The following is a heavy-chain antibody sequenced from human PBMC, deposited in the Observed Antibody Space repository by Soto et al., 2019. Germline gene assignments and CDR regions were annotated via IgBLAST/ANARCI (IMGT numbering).Heavy chain of an antibody. CDR1: GFTFSSYA. V-gene: IGHV3-23*01. CDR2: ISGSGGST. J-gene: IGHJ4*02. Sequence: GGSLRLSCAASGFTFSSYAMSWVRQAPGKGLEWVSAISGSGGSTYYADSVKGRFTISRDNSKNTLYLQMNSLRAEDTAVYYCAKSTPEGSMITFGGDTNWGQGTLVTVSS. D-gene: IGHD3-16*01. CDR3: AKSTPEGSMITFGGDTN.